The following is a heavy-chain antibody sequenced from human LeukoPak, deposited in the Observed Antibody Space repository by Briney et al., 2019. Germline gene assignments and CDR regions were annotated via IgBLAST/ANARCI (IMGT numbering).Heavy chain of an antibody. CDR2: INSDGSST. CDR1: GLTFSSNW. CDR3: AKHSMDYGDYVGEDY. V-gene: IGHV3-74*01. Sequence: GGSLRLSCATSGLTFSSNWMHWVRQAPGKGLVWVSRINSDGSSTIYADSVKGRFTISRDNAKNSLYLQMNSLRAEDTAVYYCAKHSMDYGDYVGEDYWGQGTLVTVSS. D-gene: IGHD4-17*01. J-gene: IGHJ4*02.